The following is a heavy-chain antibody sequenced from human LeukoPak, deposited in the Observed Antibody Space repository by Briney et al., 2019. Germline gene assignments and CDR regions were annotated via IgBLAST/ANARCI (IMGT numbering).Heavy chain of an antibody. CDR2: ISAYNSNK. D-gene: IGHD1-26*01. V-gene: IGHV1-18*01. Sequence: ASVKVSCKASGYTFTSYGITWVRQDPGQGLEWMAWISAYNSNKNSAEKFQGRVTMTIDTSTSTAYMELRSLKSDDTAVYYCVRHIKPAGPWDGMDVWGQGTTVIVSS. CDR3: VRHIKPAGPWDGMDV. J-gene: IGHJ6*02. CDR1: GYTFTSYG.